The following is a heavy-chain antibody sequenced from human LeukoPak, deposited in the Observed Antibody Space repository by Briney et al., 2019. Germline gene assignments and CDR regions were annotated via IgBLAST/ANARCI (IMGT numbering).Heavy chain of an antibody. D-gene: IGHD3-10*01. CDR1: GGSISSTNYY. J-gene: IGHJ4*02. CDR3: AKDAHFWYYGSGSDLTYFDY. V-gene: IGHV4-39*02. CDR2: IYYRRST. Sequence: SETLSLTCTVSGGSISSTNYYWGWIRQPPGTGLEWIGSIYYRRSTYYNPSLQSLVTISVDTSKNQFSLQLYSVTAADTAVYYCAKDAHFWYYGSGSDLTYFDYWGQGTLVTVSS.